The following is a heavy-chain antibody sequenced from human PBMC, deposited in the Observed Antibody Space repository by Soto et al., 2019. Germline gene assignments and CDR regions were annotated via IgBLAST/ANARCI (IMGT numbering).Heavy chain of an antibody. CDR1: GDSFTNYA. CDR2: IILALGTP. CDR3: GRYCTKTKCRVGYYLDL. J-gene: IGHJ5*02. Sequence: QVLLVQSGAEMKQPGSSVSVSCKASGDSFTNYAFTWVRQAPGQGPEWLGGIILALGTPHYSQRFQGRLRITADESSRTVYMELGSLRLDDTAVYYCGRYCTKTKCRVGYYLDLWGQGTLLTVSS. V-gene: IGHV1-69*01. D-gene: IGHD2-8*01.